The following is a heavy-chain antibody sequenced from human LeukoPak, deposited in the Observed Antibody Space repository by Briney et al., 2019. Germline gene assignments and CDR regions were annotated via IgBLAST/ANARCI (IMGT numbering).Heavy chain of an antibody. CDR2: IYYSGST. D-gene: IGHD1-26*01. J-gene: IGHJ5*02. Sequence: SETLPLTCTVSGDSISSFYWSWIRQPPGKGLEWIGCIYYSGSTNYNPSLKSRVTISVDTSKNQFSLKLSSVTAADTAVYYCARTQRYSGSYPAPWGQGTLVTVSS. V-gene: IGHV4-59*01. CDR3: ARTQRYSGSYPAP. CDR1: GDSISSFY.